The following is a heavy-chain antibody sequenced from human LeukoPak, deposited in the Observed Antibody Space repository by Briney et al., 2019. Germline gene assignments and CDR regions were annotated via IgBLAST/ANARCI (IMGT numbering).Heavy chain of an antibody. D-gene: IGHD6-13*01. J-gene: IGHJ6*03. CDR2: IYSGGST. Sequence: GGTLRLSCAASGFTVSSNYMSWVRQAPGKGLEWVSVIYSGGSTYYADSVKGRFTISRDNSKNTLYLQMNSLRAEDTAVYYCARSRATGYSYYYYYMDVWGKGTTATVSS. CDR3: ARSRATGYSYYYYYMDV. CDR1: GFTVSSNY. V-gene: IGHV3-53*01.